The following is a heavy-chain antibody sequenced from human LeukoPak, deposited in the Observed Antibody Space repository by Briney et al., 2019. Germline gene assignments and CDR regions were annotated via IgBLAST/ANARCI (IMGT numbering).Heavy chain of an antibody. CDR2: IYYSGST. V-gene: IGHV4-39*02. Sequence: PSETLSLTCTVSGGSISSSSYYWGWIRQPPGKGLEWIGSIYYSGSTYYNPSLKSRVTISVDTSKNQFSLKLSSVTAADTAVYYCARDEIAVADSRYMDVWGKGTTVTVSS. D-gene: IGHD6-19*01. J-gene: IGHJ6*03. CDR3: ARDEIAVADSRYMDV. CDR1: GGSISSSSYY.